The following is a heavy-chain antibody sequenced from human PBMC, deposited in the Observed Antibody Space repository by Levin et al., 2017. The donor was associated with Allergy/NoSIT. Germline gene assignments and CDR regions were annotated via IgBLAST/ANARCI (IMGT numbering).Heavy chain of an antibody. Sequence: GESLKISCAASGFTLNSKYLSWVRQAPGKGLEWVSVLYSGGSKYYADSVKGRFTISRETSNNTLYLQMNNLRADDTGVYYCANIPLFYDIVTGHSDYWGQGTLVTVSS. CDR2: LYSGGSK. J-gene: IGHJ4*02. D-gene: IGHD3-9*01. V-gene: IGHV3-66*02. CDR1: GFTLNSKY. CDR3: ANIPLFYDIVTGHSDY.